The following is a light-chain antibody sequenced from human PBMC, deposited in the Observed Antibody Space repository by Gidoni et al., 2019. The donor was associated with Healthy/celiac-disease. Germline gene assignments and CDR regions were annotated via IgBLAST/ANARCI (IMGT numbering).Light chain of an antibody. Sequence: EIVLTQSPATLSLSPGERATLPCRASQSVSSYLAWYQQKPGQAPRLLIYDASNRATGIPARFSGSGSGTDFTLTISSLEPEDFAVYYCQQRSNWPRSFGQGTKLEIK. CDR3: QQRSNWPRS. CDR1: QSVSSY. CDR2: DAS. V-gene: IGKV3-11*01. J-gene: IGKJ2*04.